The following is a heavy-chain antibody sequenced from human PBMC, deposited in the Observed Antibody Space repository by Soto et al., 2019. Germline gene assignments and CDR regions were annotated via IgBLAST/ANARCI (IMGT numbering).Heavy chain of an antibody. J-gene: IGHJ3*02. Sequence: SETLSLTCTVSGGSISSYYWSWIRQPPGKGLEWIGYIYYSGSTNYNPSLKSRVTISVDTPKNQFSLKLSSVTAADTAVYYCARADLEGLLYRYPGAFDICGQGTMVTVSS. CDR3: ARADLEGLLYRYPGAFDI. CDR2: IYYSGST. CDR1: GGSISSYY. D-gene: IGHD3-3*01. V-gene: IGHV4-59*01.